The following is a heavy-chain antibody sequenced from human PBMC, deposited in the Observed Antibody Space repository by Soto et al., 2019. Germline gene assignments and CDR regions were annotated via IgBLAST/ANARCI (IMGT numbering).Heavy chain of an antibody. CDR1: GGSVNSDTYY. D-gene: IGHD3-10*01. CDR3: ARDKSGSGSYFYYFDY. Sequence: SETLSLTCTVSGGSVNSDTYYWSWIRQPPGKGLEWIGYIYYTGSTDYNPSLESRVTISVDKSKKQITLRLSSVTTADTAVYYCARDKSGSGSYFYYFDYWGQGSLVT. V-gene: IGHV4-61*01. CDR2: IYYTGST. J-gene: IGHJ4*02.